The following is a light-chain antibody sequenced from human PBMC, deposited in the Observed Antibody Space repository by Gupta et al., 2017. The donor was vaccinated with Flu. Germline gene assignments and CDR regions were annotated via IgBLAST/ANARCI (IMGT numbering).Light chain of an antibody. CDR1: QGISYY. CDR3: QQYYNFPLT. Sequence: DIQMTQSPSSLSASLGDRVTITCQASQGISYYLNWYQQKPGKAPNLLIYDASNLKTGVPSRFSGSGYGTDFTLTISSLQPEDNSTYYCQQYYNFPLTFGGGTXVEIK. J-gene: IGKJ4*01. V-gene: IGKV1-33*01. CDR2: DAS.